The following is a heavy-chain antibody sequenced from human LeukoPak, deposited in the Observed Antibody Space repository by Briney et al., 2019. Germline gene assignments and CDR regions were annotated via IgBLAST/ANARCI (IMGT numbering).Heavy chain of an antibody. CDR1: GFTFSSYG. D-gene: IGHD3-3*01. V-gene: IGHV3-21*01. CDR3: ASLVSSGEMDV. J-gene: IGHJ6*02. CDR2: ISSSSSYI. Sequence: GGSPRLSCAASGFTFSSYGMHWVRQAPGKGLEWVSSISSSSSYIYYADSVKGRFTISRDNAKNSLYLQMNSLRAEDTAVYYCASLVSSGEMDVWGQGTTVTVSS.